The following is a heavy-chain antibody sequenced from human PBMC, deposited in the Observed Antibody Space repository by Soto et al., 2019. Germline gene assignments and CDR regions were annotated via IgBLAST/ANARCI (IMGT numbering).Heavy chain of an antibody. V-gene: IGHV4-39*01. D-gene: IGHD2-15*01. CDR2: IYYSGST. Sequence: SETLSLTCTVSGGSIISSSYYWVWIRQPPGKGLEWTGSIYYSGSTYYNPSLKSRVTISVDTSKNQFSLKLSTVTAADTAVYYCARLRVVVVAATRADYYGIDVWGQGTTVTVAS. J-gene: IGHJ6*02. CDR1: GGSIISSSYY. CDR3: ARLRVVVVAATRADYYGIDV.